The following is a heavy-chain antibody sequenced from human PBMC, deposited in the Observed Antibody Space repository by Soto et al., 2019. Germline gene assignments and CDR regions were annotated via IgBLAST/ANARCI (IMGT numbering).Heavy chain of an antibody. CDR1: GYTFTSYG. V-gene: IGHV1-18*01. D-gene: IGHD3-3*01. J-gene: IGHJ4*02. CDR2: ISAYNGNT. Sequence: GASVKVSCKASGYTFTSYGISWVRQAPGQGLEWMGWISAYNGNTNYAQKLKGRVTMTTDTSTSTAYMELRSLRSDDTAVYYCARDVKRFLEWPHFDYWGQGTLVTVSS. CDR3: ARDVKRFLEWPHFDY.